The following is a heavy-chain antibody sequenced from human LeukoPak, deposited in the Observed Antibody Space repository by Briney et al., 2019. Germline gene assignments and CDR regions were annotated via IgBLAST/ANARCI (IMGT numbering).Heavy chain of an antibody. CDR3: SRLRGYSYGYADY. Sequence: GGSLRLSCAASGFTFSSYARHWVRQAPGKGLEWVAVISYDGSNKYYADSVKGRFTISRDNAKNSLYLQMNSLRAEDTAVYYCSRLRGYSYGYADYWGQGTLVTVSS. CDR1: GFTFSSYA. V-gene: IGHV3-30-3*01. D-gene: IGHD5-18*01. CDR2: ISYDGSNK. J-gene: IGHJ4*02.